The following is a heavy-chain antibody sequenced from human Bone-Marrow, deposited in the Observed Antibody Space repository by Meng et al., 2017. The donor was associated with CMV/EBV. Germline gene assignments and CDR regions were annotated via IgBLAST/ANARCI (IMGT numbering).Heavy chain of an antibody. CDR1: GGSFSGYY. J-gene: IGHJ6*02. V-gene: IGHV4-34*01. CDR2: IYHSGST. D-gene: IGHD3-3*01. CDR3: ARDFHGVVATMDV. Sequence: GSLRLSCAVYGGSFSGYYWSWIRQPPGKGLEWIGEIYHSGSTNYNPSLKSRVTISVDKSKNQFSLKLSSVTAADTAVYYCARDFHGVVATMDVWGQGTTVTVSS.